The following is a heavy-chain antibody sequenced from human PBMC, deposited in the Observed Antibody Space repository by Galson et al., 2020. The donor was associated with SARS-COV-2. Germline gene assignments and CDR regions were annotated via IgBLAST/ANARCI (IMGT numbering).Heavy chain of an antibody. V-gene: IGHV1-69*13. CDR1: GGTFNRHA. CDR2: IIPISGVA. Sequence: SVKVSCRASGGTFNRHAISWVRQAPGQRLEWVGGIIPISGVANAAQKFQGRLTITADESTGTAYMELSSLTSEDTAMFFCAREGSGNYFDWWGQGTLVLVSS. J-gene: IGHJ4*02. D-gene: IGHD1-26*01. CDR3: AREGSGNYFDW.